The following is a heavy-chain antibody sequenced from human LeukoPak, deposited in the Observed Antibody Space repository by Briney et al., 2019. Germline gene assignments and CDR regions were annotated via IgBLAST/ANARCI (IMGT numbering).Heavy chain of an antibody. Sequence: ASVKVSCKASGYTFTGYYIHWVRQAPGQGLEWMGWISAYTGNTNYAQKIQGRVTMTTDTSTNTAYMELRSLRSDDTAVYYCARDSLQSSSDYWGQGTLVTVSS. J-gene: IGHJ4*02. D-gene: IGHD6-6*01. CDR2: ISAYTGNT. CDR3: ARDSLQSSSDY. CDR1: GYTFTGYY. V-gene: IGHV1-18*04.